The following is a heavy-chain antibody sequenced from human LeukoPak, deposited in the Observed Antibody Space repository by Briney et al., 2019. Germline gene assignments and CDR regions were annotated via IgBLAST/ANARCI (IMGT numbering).Heavy chain of an antibody. CDR1: GFTFSSYS. CDR3: ATTDRYYYDGAM. V-gene: IGHV3-21*01. D-gene: IGHD3-22*01. J-gene: IGHJ4*02. Sequence: GGSLRLSCAASGFTFSSYSMNWVRQAPGKGLEWVASISSSSSYIYHADSVKGRFIISRDKAKSSLYLQMNSLRAEATAVYYCATTDRYYYDGAMWGQGTLVTVSS. CDR2: ISSSSSYI.